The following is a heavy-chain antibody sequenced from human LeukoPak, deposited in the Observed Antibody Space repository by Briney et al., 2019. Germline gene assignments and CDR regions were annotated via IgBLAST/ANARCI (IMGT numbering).Heavy chain of an antibody. J-gene: IGHJ4*02. CDR2: ISSSSSYI. D-gene: IGHD3-16*02. CDR1: GFTFSSYS. Sequence: GGSLRLSCAASGFTFSSYSMNWVRQAPGKGLEWVSSISSSSSYIYYADSVKGRFTISRDNAKNSLYLQMNSLRAEDTALYYCARDQGDYVWGSYPADYWGQGTLVTVSS. CDR3: ARDQGDYVWGSYPADY. V-gene: IGHV3-21*01.